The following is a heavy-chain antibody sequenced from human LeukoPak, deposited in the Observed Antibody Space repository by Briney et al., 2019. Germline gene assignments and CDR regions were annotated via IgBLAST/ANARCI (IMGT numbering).Heavy chain of an antibody. Sequence: GGSLRLSCAASGFTFSSYAMHWVRQAPGKGLEWVAVISYDGSDKYYAGSVKGRFTISRDISKNTVYLHMDSLRDEDTAVYFCARGGYYFNTTGSPGNSGGQGTLFP. J-gene: IGHJ5*01. V-gene: IGHV3-30*04. CDR1: GFTFSSYA. CDR3: ARGGYYFNTTGSPGNS. CDR2: ISYDGSDK. D-gene: IGHD2/OR15-2a*01.